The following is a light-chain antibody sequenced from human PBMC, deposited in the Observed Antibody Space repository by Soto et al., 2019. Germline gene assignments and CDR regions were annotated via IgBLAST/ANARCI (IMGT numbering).Light chain of an antibody. CDR3: QQYNDFQYT. J-gene: IGKJ2*01. V-gene: IGKV1-39*01. Sequence: DIQMTQSPSSLSASVGDRVTITCRASQSISSYLNWYQQKPGKAPKLLIYAASSLQSGVPSRFSGSGSGTDFTLTISSLQPVDSATYFCQQYNDFQYTFGPGTKLEI. CDR1: QSISSY. CDR2: AAS.